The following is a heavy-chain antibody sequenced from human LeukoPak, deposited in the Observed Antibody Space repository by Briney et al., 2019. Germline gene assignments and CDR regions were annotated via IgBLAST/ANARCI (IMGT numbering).Heavy chain of an antibody. V-gene: IGHV1-18*01. CDR2: ISAYNGNT. CDR3: ATGFLEWLLSPFD. Sequence: ASVKVSCKASGYTFTSYGISWVRQAPGQGLEWMGWISAYNGNTNYAQKLQGRVTMTEDTSTDTAYMELSSLRSEDTAVYYCATGFLEWLLSPFDWGQGTLVTVSS. CDR1: GYTFTSYG. J-gene: IGHJ4*02. D-gene: IGHD3-3*01.